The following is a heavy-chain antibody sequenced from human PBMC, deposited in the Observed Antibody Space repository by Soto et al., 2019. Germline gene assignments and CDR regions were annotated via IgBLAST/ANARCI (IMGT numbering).Heavy chain of an antibody. Sequence: GGSLRLSCAASGFTFSDYYMSWIRQAPGKGLEWVSYISSSSSYTNYADSVKGRFTISRDNAKNSLYLQMNSLRAEDTAVYYCARLGLDYDYGYYSYYYMDVWGKGTTVTVSS. CDR3: ARLGLDYDYGYYSYYYMDV. J-gene: IGHJ6*03. CDR2: ISSSSSYT. V-gene: IGHV3-11*06. D-gene: IGHD5-12*01. CDR1: GFTFSDYY.